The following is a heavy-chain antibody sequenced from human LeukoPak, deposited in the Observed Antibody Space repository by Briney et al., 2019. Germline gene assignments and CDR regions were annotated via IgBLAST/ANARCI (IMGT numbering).Heavy chain of an antibody. CDR1: GFTFSTYT. CDR3: ARPHYYYDSSGYYY. J-gene: IGHJ4*02. V-gene: IGHV3-21*01. D-gene: IGHD3-22*01. Sequence: PGGSLRLSCAASGFTFSTYTMNWVRQAPGKGLEWVSSITSSSSYIYYADSVKGRFTISRDNAKNSLYLQMNSLRAEDTAVYYCARPHYYYDSSGYYYWGQGTLVTVSS. CDR2: ITSSSSYI.